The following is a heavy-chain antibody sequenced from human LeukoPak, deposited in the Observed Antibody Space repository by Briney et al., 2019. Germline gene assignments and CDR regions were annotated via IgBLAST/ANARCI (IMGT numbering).Heavy chain of an antibody. V-gene: IGHV3-7*05. CDR1: GFTFSSYW. J-gene: IGHJ6*02. Sequence: GGSLRLSCAASGFTFSSYWMNWVRQAPGKGLEWVANMKQDGSEKYYVDSVKGRFTISRDNAKNSLYLQMNSLRAEDTAVYHCARDRCSSTSCYRYYYYGMDVWGQGTTVTVSS. CDR3: ARDRCSSTSCYRYYYYGMDV. CDR2: MKQDGSEK. D-gene: IGHD2-2*02.